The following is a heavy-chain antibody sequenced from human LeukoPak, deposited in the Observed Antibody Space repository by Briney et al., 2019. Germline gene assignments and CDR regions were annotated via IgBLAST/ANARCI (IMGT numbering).Heavy chain of an antibody. V-gene: IGHV1-2*02. CDR1: GYTFTGHY. J-gene: IGHJ4*02. D-gene: IGHD3-22*01. CDR2: INPNSGGT. CDR3: ARGSPAVAYYYDSSSDY. Sequence: ASVKVSCKASGYTFTGHYMHWVRQAPGQGLEWMGWINPNSGGTNYAQKFQGRVTMTRDTSISTAYMELSRLRSDDTAVYYCARGSPAVAYYYDSSSDYWGQGTLVTVSS.